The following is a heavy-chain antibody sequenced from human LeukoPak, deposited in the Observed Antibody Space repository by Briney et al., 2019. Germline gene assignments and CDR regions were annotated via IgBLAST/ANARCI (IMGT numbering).Heavy chain of an antibody. CDR2: IYYSGST. CDR1: GGSISSSSYY. J-gene: IGHJ6*02. V-gene: IGHV4-39*07. D-gene: IGHD1-26*01. CDR3: ARDWGAIPYGMDV. Sequence: SETLSLTCTVSGGSISSSSYYWAWIRQPPGKGLEWIGSIYYSGSTYYNPSLKSRVTISVDTSKNQFSLKLSSVTAADTAVYYCARDWGAIPYGMDVWGQGTTVTVSS.